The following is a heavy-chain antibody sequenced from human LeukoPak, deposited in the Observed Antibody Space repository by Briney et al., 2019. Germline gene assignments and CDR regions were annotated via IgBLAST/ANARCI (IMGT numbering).Heavy chain of an antibody. J-gene: IGHJ4*02. CDR3: ARPRGYSYGYLNY. CDR1: DFSFSDSW. V-gene: IGHV3-66*04. Sequence: GGSLRLSCIASDFSFSDSWMTWVRKAPGKGLEWVSVIYSGGSTYYADSVKGRFTISRDNSKNTLYLQMNSLRAEDTAVYYCARPRGYSYGYLNYWGQGTLVTVSS. D-gene: IGHD5-18*01. CDR2: IYSGGST.